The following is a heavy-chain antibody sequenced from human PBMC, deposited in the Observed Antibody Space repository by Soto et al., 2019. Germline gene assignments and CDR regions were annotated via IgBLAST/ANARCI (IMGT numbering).Heavy chain of an antibody. V-gene: IGHV3-74*01. CDR1: GFTFNIYW. CDR3: ARDLHDYVSFRFDP. J-gene: IGHJ5*02. CDR2: IKTDGTST. Sequence: AGGSLRLSCAASGFTFNIYWMHWVRQAPGQGLVWVSLIKTDGTSTTYADFVKGRFTISRDNAKKSLYLQMNSLRAEDTAVYYCARDLHDYVSFRFDPWGQGALVTVSS. D-gene: IGHD3-16*01.